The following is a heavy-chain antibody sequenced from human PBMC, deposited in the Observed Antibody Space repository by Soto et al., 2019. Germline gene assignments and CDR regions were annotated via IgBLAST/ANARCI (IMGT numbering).Heavy chain of an antibody. Sequence: GGSLRLSCTASGCTFGDYAMSWFRQAPGKGLEWVGFIRSKAYGGTTEYAASVKGRFTISRDDSKSIAYLQMNSLKTEDTAVYYCTRDPTTVVTPSWFDPWGQGTLVTVSS. CDR2: IRSKAYGGTT. V-gene: IGHV3-49*03. D-gene: IGHD4-17*01. CDR1: GCTFGDYA. CDR3: TRDPTTVVTPSWFDP. J-gene: IGHJ5*02.